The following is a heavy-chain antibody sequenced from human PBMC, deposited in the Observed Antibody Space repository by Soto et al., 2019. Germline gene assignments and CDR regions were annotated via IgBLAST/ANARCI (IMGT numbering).Heavy chain of an antibody. D-gene: IGHD3-10*01. Sequence: QVQLVESGGGVVQPGRSLRLSCAASGCTFRSYGMHWVRQARGKGLEWVAVIWYDGSNKYYADSVKGRFTISRDNSKNTLYLQMNSLRAEDTAVYYCARDPSITMVRGVIYYGMDVWGQGTTVTVSS. CDR3: ARDPSITMVRGVIYYGMDV. CDR1: GCTFRSYG. J-gene: IGHJ6*02. CDR2: IWYDGSNK. V-gene: IGHV3-33*01.